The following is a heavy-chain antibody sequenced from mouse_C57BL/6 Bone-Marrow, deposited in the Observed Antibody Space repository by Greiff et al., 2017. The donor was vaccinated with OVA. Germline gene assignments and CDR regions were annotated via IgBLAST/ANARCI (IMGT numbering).Heavy chain of an antibody. V-gene: IGHV1-50*01. CDR3: AKGGCEMINWYFDV. J-gene: IGHJ1*03. Sequence: VQLQQPGAELVKPGASVKLSCKASVYTFTSYWMQWVKQRPGQGLEWIGEIDPSDSYTNYNQKFKGKATLTVDTSSSTAYMQLSSLTSEDSAVYYCAKGGCEMINWYFDVWGTGTTVTVSS. CDR2: IDPSDSYT. D-gene: IGHD3-3*01. CDR1: VYTFTSYW.